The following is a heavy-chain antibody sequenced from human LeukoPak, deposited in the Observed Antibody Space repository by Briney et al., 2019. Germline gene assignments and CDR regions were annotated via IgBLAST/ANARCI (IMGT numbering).Heavy chain of an antibody. D-gene: IGHD4-17*01. CDR1: GGCIDAYY. Sequence: SGTLSLTCTVSGGCIDAYYWTWIRQHGDKRLEGLGRMFTSGDTWYNPSLRRRLTISVDTSKNQFSLKLSSVTAADTAVYYCARDSPLSNYGSYYYGMDVWGQGTTVTVSS. CDR3: ARDSPLSNYGSYYYGMDV. V-gene: IGHV4-4*07. J-gene: IGHJ6*02. CDR2: MFTSGDT.